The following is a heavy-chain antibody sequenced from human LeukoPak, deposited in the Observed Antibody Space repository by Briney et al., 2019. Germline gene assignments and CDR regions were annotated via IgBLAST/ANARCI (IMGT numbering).Heavy chain of an antibody. J-gene: IGHJ4*02. Sequence: QSGGSLRLSCAASGFTFNNYAMHWVRQAPGKGLEWVAIISYDGSNKYYADSVKGRFTISRDNSKNTLFLQMNSLRAEDTAVYYCARDREYYDILTGYKVSHYFDYWGQGTLVTVSS. CDR2: ISYDGSNK. CDR1: GFTFNNYA. D-gene: IGHD3-9*01. V-gene: IGHV3-30*04. CDR3: ARDREYYDILTGYKVSHYFDY.